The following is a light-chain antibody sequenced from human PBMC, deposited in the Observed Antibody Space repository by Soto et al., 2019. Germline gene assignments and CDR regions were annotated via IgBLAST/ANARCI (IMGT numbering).Light chain of an antibody. CDR3: QSYDSSNVV. CDR1: SGSIASNY. V-gene: IGLV6-57*01. Sequence: NFMLTQPHSVSESPGKTVTISRTRSSGSIASNYVQWYQQRPGSSPTTVIYEDNQRPSGVPDRFSGSIDSSSNSASLTISGLKTEDEADYSCQSYDSSNVVFGGGTKVTVL. CDR2: EDN. J-gene: IGLJ2*01.